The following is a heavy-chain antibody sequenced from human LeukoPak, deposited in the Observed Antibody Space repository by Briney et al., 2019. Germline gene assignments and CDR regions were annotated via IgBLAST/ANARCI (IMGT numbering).Heavy chain of an antibody. D-gene: IGHD4-11*01. Sequence: SETLSLTCTVSGGSISSYYWSWIRQPPGKGLEWIGYIYYSGSTNYNPSLKSRVTISVDTSKNQFSLKLSSVTAADAAVYYCARDRLQYYYYYGMDVWGQGTTVTVSS. CDR1: GGSISSYY. V-gene: IGHV4-59*01. CDR2: IYYSGST. J-gene: IGHJ6*02. CDR3: ARDRLQYYYYYGMDV.